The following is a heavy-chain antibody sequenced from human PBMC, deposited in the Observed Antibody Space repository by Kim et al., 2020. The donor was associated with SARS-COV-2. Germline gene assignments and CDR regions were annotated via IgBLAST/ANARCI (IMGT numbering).Heavy chain of an antibody. CDR3: VREPIIAQEQLARFDY. CDR1: GFTFVAHA. D-gene: IGHD6-13*01. J-gene: IGHJ4*02. CDR2: MSYDGISK. V-gene: IGHV3-30-3*01. Sequence: GGSLRLSCAASGFTFVAHAMHWVRQAPDKGLEWVAVMSYDGISKHYADSVRGRFTVSRDISENTLYLQMNRLRDEDTAIYYCVREPIIAQEQLARFDYWGQGTVVIVSS.